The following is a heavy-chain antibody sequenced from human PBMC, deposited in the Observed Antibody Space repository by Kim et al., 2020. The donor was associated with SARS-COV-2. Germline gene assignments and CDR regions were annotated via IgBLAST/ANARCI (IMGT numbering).Heavy chain of an antibody. Sequence: ASVKVSCKVSGYTLTELSMHWVRQSPGKGLEWMGGFDPEDAETIYAQKFQGRATMTEDTSTDTAYMELSSLRSEDTAVYYCATAPAVTVTTWFDHWGQGT. CDR1: GYTLTELS. D-gene: IGHD4-17*01. CDR3: ATAPAVTVTTWFDH. V-gene: IGHV1-24*01. CDR2: FDPEDAET. J-gene: IGHJ5*02.